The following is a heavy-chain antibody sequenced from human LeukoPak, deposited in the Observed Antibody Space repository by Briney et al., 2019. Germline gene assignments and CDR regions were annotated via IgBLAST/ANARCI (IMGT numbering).Heavy chain of an antibody. CDR1: GDSVSSNSAA. J-gene: IGHJ4*02. D-gene: IGHD6-19*01. V-gene: IGHV6-1*01. Sequence: SQTLSLTCAISGDSVSSNSAAWNWIRQSPSRGLEWLGRTYYRSKWYNDYAVSVKSRITINPDTSKNQFSLQLNSVTAADTAVYYCARYKVAVADNGEFFDYWGQGTLVTVSS. CDR3: ARYKVAVADNGEFFDY. CDR2: TYYRSKWYN.